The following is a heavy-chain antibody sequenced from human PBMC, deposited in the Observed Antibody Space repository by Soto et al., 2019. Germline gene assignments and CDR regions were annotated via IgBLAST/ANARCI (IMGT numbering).Heavy chain of an antibody. CDR3: ATSRAYCSSTSCYFDYYFDY. CDR1: GGSISSYY. Sequence: SETLSLTCTVSGGSISSYYWSWIRQPPGKGLEWIGYIYYSGSTNYNPSLKSRVTISVGTPTNQFSLRLSSVTAADTAVYYCATSRAYCSSTSCYFDYYFDYWGQGTLVTVSS. V-gene: IGHV4-59*01. J-gene: IGHJ4*02. CDR2: IYYSGST. D-gene: IGHD2-2*01.